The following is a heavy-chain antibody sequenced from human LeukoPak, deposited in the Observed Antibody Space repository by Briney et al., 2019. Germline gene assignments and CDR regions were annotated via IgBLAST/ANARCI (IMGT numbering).Heavy chain of an antibody. V-gene: IGHV4-34*01. CDR3: ARGPHLVRHYMDV. J-gene: IGHJ6*03. CDR2: INHSGST. CDR1: GGSFSAYY. Sequence: PSETLSLTCAVYGGSFSAYYWSWIRQPPGKGLEWIGEINHSGSTNYNPSLKRRVTISVDTSKNQFSLKLTSVTAADTAVYYCARGPHLVRHYMDVWGKGTTVTVSS. D-gene: IGHD2-2*01.